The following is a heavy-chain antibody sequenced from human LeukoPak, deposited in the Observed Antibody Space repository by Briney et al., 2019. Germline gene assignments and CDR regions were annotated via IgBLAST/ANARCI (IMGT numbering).Heavy chain of an antibody. J-gene: IGHJ5*02. V-gene: IGHV3-7*01. CDR1: GFTFINYW. CDR2: IKQDGSEN. Sequence: GGSLRLSCAGSGFTFINYWMSWVRQAPGRGLEWVANIKQDGSENYYVDSVKGRFTISRDNAENSLYLQMDSLRGEDTAVYYCTRSDWFDPWGQGTLVTVSS. CDR3: TRSDWFDP.